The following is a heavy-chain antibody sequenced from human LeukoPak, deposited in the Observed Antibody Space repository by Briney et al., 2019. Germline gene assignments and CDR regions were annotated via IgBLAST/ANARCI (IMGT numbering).Heavy chain of an antibody. Sequence: GESLRLSCAASGFTFSSYWMHWVRQSPGKGLVWVSRINNDESSTSYADSVKGRFTISRDNAKNTLYLQMNSLRVEDTAVYYCVRDGVGAPPFDYWGQGALLTVSS. CDR2: INNDESST. CDR3: VRDGVGAPPFDY. D-gene: IGHD1-26*01. V-gene: IGHV3-74*01. CDR1: GFTFSSYW. J-gene: IGHJ4*02.